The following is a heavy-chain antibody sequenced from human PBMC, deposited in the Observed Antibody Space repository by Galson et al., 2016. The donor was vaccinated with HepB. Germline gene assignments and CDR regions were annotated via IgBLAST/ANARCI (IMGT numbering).Heavy chain of an antibody. CDR2: IYSDGNT. V-gene: IGHV3-53*01. CDR1: GLTVSSTH. CDR3: AISVLKHGVGCMDV. J-gene: IGHJ6*02. D-gene: IGHD4-17*01. Sequence: RPSCAASGLTVSSTHMSWFRQAPGKGLEWVANIYSDGNTKYADTVKGRFTISRDNSKKTVYLQMNSLRVEDTAVYYCAISVLKHGVGCMDVWGQGTTVIVSS.